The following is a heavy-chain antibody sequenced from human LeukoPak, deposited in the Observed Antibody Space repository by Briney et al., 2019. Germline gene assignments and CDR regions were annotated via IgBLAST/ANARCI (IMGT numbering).Heavy chain of an antibody. V-gene: IGHV3-11*04. D-gene: IGHD3-22*01. CDR2: ISSSGSTI. Sequence: GGSLRLSCAASGFTFSDYYMSWIRQAPGKGLEWVSYISSSGSTIYYADSVKGRFTISRDNSKNTLYLQMNSLRAEDTAVYYCAREGYDSSGYYYVDAFDIWGQGTMVTVSS. CDR1: GFTFSDYY. CDR3: AREGYDSSGYYYVDAFDI. J-gene: IGHJ3*02.